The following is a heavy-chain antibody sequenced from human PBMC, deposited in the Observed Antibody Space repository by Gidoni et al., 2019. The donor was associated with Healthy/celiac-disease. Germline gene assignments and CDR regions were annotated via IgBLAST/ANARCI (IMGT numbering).Heavy chain of an antibody. CDR3: ARVYCGGDCYSGGVYYYYGMDV. CDR1: GFTFSSYG. Sequence: QVQLVESGGGVVQPGRSLRLSCAASGFTFSSYGMHWVRQAPGKGLEWVAVIWYDGSNKYYADSVKGRFTISRDNSKNTLYLQMNSLRAEDTAVYYCARVYCGGDCYSGGVYYYYGMDVWGQGTTVTVSS. D-gene: IGHD2-21*02. V-gene: IGHV3-33*01. J-gene: IGHJ6*02. CDR2: IWYDGSNK.